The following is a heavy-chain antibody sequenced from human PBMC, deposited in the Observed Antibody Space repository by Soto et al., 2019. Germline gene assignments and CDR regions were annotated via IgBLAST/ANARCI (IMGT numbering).Heavy chain of an antibody. D-gene: IGHD6-6*01. CDR3: ARAPKVSGSSQTRPDF. J-gene: IGHJ4*02. Sequence: SETLSLTCSIYSGSFSGYYWSWIRQPPGKGLEWIGEISQSGNTNYSPSLKSRVSISIDTSKKQFSLTLASVSAADTAVYYCARAPKVSGSSQTRPDFWGQGTLVTVSS. CDR1: SGSFSGYY. CDR2: ISQSGNT. V-gene: IGHV4-34*01.